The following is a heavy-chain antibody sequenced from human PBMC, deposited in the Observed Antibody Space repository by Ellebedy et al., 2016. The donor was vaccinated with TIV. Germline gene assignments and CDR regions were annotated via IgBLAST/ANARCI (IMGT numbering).Heavy chain of an antibody. Sequence: AASVKVSCKASGYTFTPYYMHWVRQAPGQGLEWMGWINPNSGGTNYAQKFQGWVTMTRDTSISTAYMELSRLRSDDTAVYYCARDGGSYSDWDYWGQGTLVTVSS. J-gene: IGHJ4*02. CDR2: INPNSGGT. D-gene: IGHD1-26*01. CDR3: ARDGGSYSDWDY. CDR1: GYTFTPYY. V-gene: IGHV1-2*04.